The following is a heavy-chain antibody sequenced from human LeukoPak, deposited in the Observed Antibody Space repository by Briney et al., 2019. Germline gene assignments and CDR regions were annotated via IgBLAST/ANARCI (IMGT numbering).Heavy chain of an antibody. CDR2: IGGTGVRT. J-gene: IGHJ4*02. D-gene: IGHD3-16*01. CDR3: AKDRLGGPYFFHY. Sequence: PGGSLRLSCASSGFTFSSYAMSWVRQAPGKGLEWVSPIGGTGVRTYYADSVKGRFTISRDNSKNTLYLQINRLRAEDTAVYFCAKDRLGGPYFFHYWGQGTLVTVSS. CDR1: GFTFSSYA. V-gene: IGHV3-23*01.